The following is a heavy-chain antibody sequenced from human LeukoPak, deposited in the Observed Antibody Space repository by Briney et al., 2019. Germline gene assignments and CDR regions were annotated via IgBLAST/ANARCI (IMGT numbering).Heavy chain of an antibody. V-gene: IGHV5-51*01. Sequence: GESLKISCKGSGYSFTNYWIGWVRQMPGKGLEWMGIIYPGDSDTRYSPSFQGQVTISADKSISTAYLQWSSLKASDTAMYYCASHTYYYDSSGPFDYWGQGTLVTVSS. CDR3: ASHTYYYDSSGPFDY. CDR2: IYPGDSDT. J-gene: IGHJ4*02. D-gene: IGHD3-22*01. CDR1: GYSFTNYW.